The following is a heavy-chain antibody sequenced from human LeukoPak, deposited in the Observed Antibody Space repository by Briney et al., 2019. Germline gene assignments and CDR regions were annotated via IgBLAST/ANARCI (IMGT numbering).Heavy chain of an antibody. CDR1: GFTFSSYA. J-gene: IGHJ6*03. D-gene: IGHD3-22*01. CDR2: IHYDGSNN. V-gene: IGHV3-30*02. CDR3: ARDQGSSGYYLYYYYYMDV. Sequence: PGGSLRLSCAASGFTFSSYAMHWVRQAPGKGLEWVAFIHYDGSNNYYADSVKGRFTISRDNSKNTLYLQMNSLRAEDTAVYYCARDQGSSGYYLYYYYYMDVWGKGTTVTISS.